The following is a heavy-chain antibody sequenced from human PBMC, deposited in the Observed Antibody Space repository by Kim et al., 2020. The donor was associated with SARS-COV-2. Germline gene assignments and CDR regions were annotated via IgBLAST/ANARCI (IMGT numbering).Heavy chain of an antibody. D-gene: IGHD2-8*02. J-gene: IGHJ4*02. V-gene: IGHV4-61*07. CDR3: SRLRVLVVARYFFDY. Sequence: NPSLKSRVTMSVDTSKNQVSLHLGSVTAADTAMYYCSRLRVLVVARYFFDYWGQGTLVTVSS.